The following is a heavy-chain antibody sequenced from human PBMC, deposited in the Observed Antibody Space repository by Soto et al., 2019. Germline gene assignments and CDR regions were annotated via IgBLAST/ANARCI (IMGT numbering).Heavy chain of an antibody. CDR2: INPNSGGT. CDR3: ARATYYYDSSGYSKAFDI. Sequence: ASVKISCKASGYTFTGYYMHWVRQAPGQGLEWMGWINPNSGGTNYAQKFQGRVTMTRDTSISTAYMELSRLRSDDKAVYYCARATYYYDSSGYSKAFDIWGQGTLVT. V-gene: IGHV1-2*02. D-gene: IGHD3-22*01. CDR1: GYTFTGYY. J-gene: IGHJ3*02.